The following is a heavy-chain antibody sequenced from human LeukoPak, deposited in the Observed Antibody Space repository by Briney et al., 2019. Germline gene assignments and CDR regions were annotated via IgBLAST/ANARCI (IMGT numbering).Heavy chain of an antibody. Sequence: ASVKVSCKASGYTFTSYDINWVRQATGQGLEWMGWMNPNSGNTGYAQKFQGRVTMTRNTSISTAYMELSSLRSEDTAVYYCARGFRGGYSYGYVLAYWGQGTLVTVSS. J-gene: IGHJ4*02. CDR2: MNPNSGNT. D-gene: IGHD5-18*01. CDR1: GYTFTSYD. V-gene: IGHV1-8*01. CDR3: ARGFRGGYSYGYVLAY.